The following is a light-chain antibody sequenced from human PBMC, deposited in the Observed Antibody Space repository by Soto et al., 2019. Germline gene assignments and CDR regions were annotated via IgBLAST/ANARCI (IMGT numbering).Light chain of an antibody. CDR1: RSISGL. CDR2: HIS. V-gene: IGKV1-5*01. Sequence: DIQMTQSPSSLSASVGDRVTITCRASRSISGLLAWYQKKSGKAPNLLIYHISSLESGVPSRFSGSGSGTEFTLTISSLQPDDFAAYYCQEYNTFSYTFGQGTRLEI. CDR3: QEYNTFSYT. J-gene: IGKJ2*01.